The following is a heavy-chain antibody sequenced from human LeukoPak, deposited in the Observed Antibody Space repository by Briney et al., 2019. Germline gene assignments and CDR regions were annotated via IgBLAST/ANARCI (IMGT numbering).Heavy chain of an antibody. CDR3: ARSIAVAGTNWFDP. Sequence: GGSLRLSCAASGFTFDVYGMSWARQAPGKGLEWVSGINWNGGSTGYADSVKGRFTISRDNAKNSLYLQMNSLRAEDTALYYCARSIAVAGTNWFDPWGQGTLVTVSS. CDR1: GFTFDVYG. J-gene: IGHJ5*02. V-gene: IGHV3-20*04. D-gene: IGHD6-19*01. CDR2: INWNGGST.